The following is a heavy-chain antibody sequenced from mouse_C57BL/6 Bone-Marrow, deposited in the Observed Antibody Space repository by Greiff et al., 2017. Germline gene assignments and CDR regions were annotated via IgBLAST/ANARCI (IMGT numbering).Heavy chain of an antibody. CDR1: GYTFTDYN. Sequence: EVQLQQSGPELVKPGASVKMSCKASGYTFTDYNMHWVKQSHGKSLEWIGYINPNNGGTSYNQKFKCKATLTVNKSSSTAYMELRSLTSEDSAVYYCARPFYCNYEAWFAYWGQGTLVTVSA. CDR2: INPNNGGT. D-gene: IGHD2-10*01. V-gene: IGHV1-22*01. J-gene: IGHJ3*01. CDR3: ARPFYCNYEAWFAY.